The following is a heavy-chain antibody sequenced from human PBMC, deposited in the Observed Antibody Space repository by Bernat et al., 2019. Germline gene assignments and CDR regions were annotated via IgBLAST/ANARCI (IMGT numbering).Heavy chain of an antibody. J-gene: IGHJ4*02. CDR1: GFTFSSYA. V-gene: IGHV3-23*01. CDR2: ISGSGGST. Sequence: EVQLLESGGGLVQPGGSLRLSCAASGFTFSSYAMSWVRQAPGKGLEWVSAISGSGGSTYYADSVKGRFTISRDNSKNTPYLQMNSLRAEDTAVYYCAIGPLLSQQDGDYWGQGTLVTVSS. D-gene: IGHD2-21*02. CDR3: AIGPLLSQQDGDY.